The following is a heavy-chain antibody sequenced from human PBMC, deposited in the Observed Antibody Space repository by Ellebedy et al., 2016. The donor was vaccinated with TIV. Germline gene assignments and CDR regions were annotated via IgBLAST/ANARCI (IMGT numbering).Heavy chain of an antibody. CDR2: IFPNDKE. D-gene: IGHD2-21*02. J-gene: IGHJ4*02. CDR1: GFSLSNSRMG. Sequence: SGPTLVKPTETLTLTSTVSGFSLSNSRMGVRWFRQPPGKELEWLASIFPNDKESYTTSLKRRLTISKDTAKSQVVLTMSNMDPVDAATYYCARTLRYCGGDCSFLFDFWGQGTLVTVSS. CDR3: ARTLRYCGGDCSFLFDF. V-gene: IGHV2-26*01.